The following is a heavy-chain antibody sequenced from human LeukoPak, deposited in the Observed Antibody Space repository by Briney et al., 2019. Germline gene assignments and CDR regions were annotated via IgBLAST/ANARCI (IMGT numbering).Heavy chain of an antibody. Sequence: SVPVSYKASGGTFNHYAISWVRPAPGQGRAGMGGVIPFFGTANYAQKFQGRVTITTDESTITAYMELSSLRAEDTAVYYCARGGMYYYYMDVWGKVTTVTASS. V-gene: IGHV1-69*05. D-gene: IGHD5-12*01. J-gene: IGHJ6*03. CDR2: VIPFFGTA. CDR1: GGTFNHYA. CDR3: ARGGMYYYYMDV.